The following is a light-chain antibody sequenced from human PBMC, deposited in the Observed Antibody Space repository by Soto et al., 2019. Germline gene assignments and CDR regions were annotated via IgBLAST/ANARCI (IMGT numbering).Light chain of an antibody. Sequence: EVVLTQSPATLSVSAGGTVTLSCRASQSVRTNVAWYQQIPGQAPRLLVYGASTMATGVPARFTGSGSGIEFSLTISSLLSEDSAFYYCQQYFNWPLTWTFGPGTKVQIK. CDR2: GAS. J-gene: IGKJ1*01. V-gene: IGKV3-15*01. CDR1: QSVRTN. CDR3: QQYFNWPLTWT.